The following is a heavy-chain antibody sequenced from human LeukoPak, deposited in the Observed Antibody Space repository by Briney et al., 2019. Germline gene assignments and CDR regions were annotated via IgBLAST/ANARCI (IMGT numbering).Heavy chain of an antibody. Sequence: GGSLRLSCAASGFTFSSQAMSWVRQAPGKGLEWVSGISGSGGSTYYADSVKGRFTISRDNPKNTLYVQMNSLRAEDTAVYYCAKDARYGGSPRAFDIWGQGTMVTVSS. D-gene: IGHD1-26*01. V-gene: IGHV3-23*01. J-gene: IGHJ3*02. CDR2: ISGSGGST. CDR3: AKDARYGGSPRAFDI. CDR1: GFTFSSQA.